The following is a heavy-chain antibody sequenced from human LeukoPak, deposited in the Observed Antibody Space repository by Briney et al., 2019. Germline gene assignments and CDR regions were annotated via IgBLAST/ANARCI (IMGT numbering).Heavy chain of an antibody. J-gene: IGHJ6*04. CDR1: EFTVSVNY. V-gene: IGHV3-66*01. Sequence: GGSLRLSCAASEFTVSVNYMSWVRQAPGKGLEWVSFIYSSGGTYYADSVKGRFTISRDNAKNSLYLQMNSLRAEDTAVYYCAELGITMIGGVWGKGTTVTISS. CDR2: IYSSGGT. D-gene: IGHD3-10*02. CDR3: AELGITMIGGV.